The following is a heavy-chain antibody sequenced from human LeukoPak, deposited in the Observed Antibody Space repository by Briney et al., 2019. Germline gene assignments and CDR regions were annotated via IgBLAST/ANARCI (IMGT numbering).Heavy chain of an antibody. CDR2: VGGDGFAT. V-gene: IGHV3-23*01. J-gene: IGHJ4*02. Sequence: GGTLRLSCAASGFTFSNYGMTWVRQAPGKGLEWVSAVGGDGFATFYADSVKGRFIISRDNSKNTLYLQMDSLRAEDTAIYYCAKIVTGAGCNYWGQGTLVTVSS. CDR1: GFTFSNYG. D-gene: IGHD2/OR15-2a*01. CDR3: AKIVTGAGCNY.